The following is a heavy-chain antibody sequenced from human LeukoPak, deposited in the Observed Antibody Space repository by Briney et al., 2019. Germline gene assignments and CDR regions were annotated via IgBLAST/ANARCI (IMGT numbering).Heavy chain of an antibody. CDR1: GFTFSIYS. CDR3: ARDRPNYYGSDGHYYRRDGDY. J-gene: IGHJ4*02. CDR2: ITSRDGTT. D-gene: IGHD3-22*01. Sequence: GGSLRLSCAASGFTFSIYSMSWVRQTPGKGLEWVSSITSRDGTTYYADSVKGRFTISRDNSENTLYLQMNSLRAEDSALYYCARDRPNYYGSDGHYYRRDGDYWGQGTLVTVSS. V-gene: IGHV3-23*01.